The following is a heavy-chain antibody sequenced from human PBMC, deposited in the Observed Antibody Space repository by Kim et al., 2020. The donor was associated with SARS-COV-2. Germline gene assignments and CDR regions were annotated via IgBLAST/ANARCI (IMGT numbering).Heavy chain of an antibody. J-gene: IGHJ4*02. D-gene: IGHD1-26*01. CDR2: ISYDGSNK. Sequence: GGSLRLSCAASGFTFSSYAMHWVRQAPGKGLEWVAVISYDGSNKYYADSVKGRFTISRDNSKNTLYLQMNSLRAEDTAVYYCARANPIGGGDYSVYWGQGTLVTVSS. V-gene: IGHV3-30*04. CDR3: ARANPIGGGDYSVY. CDR1: GFTFSSYA.